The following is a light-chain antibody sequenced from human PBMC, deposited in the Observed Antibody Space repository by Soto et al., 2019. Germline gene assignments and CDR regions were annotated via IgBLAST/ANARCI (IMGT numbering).Light chain of an antibody. V-gene: IGKV3-20*01. CDR3: QPYGSSSAWT. J-gene: IGKJ1*01. CDR1: QSVSSAY. CDR2: AAS. Sequence: EIVLTQSPGTLSLSPGERATLSCRASQSVSSAYLAWYQHKPGQPPTLLIYAASSRVTGIPDRFSGSGSGTDFTLTISRLDPEDFAVYYCQPYGSSSAWTFGQGTKVEIK.